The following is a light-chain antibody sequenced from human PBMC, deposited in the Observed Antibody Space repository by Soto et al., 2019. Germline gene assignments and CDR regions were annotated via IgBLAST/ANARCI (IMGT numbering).Light chain of an antibody. CDR1: QSISSY. CDR3: QQSYSTPRT. J-gene: IGKJ1*01. Sequence: DIQMTQSPSSLSASVGDRVTITCRASQSISSYLNWYQQKPGKAPKLLIYAASSLQSGFPSRFRGSGSGTDFTLTISSLQPEDFATYYCQQSYSTPRTFGQGTKVDIK. V-gene: IGKV1-39*01. CDR2: AAS.